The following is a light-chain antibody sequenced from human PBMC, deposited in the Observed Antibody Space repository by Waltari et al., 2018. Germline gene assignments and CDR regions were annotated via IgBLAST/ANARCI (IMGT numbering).Light chain of an antibody. Sequence: QSVLTQPPSVSGAPGQRVTISCTGSSSHIGAGYDVHWYQQLPGTVPKPLIYANSNRPSGVPDRFSGSKSGTSASLAITGLQAEDEADYYCQSYDSSLSDWVFGGGTKLTVL. J-gene: IGLJ2*01. CDR2: ANS. V-gene: IGLV1-40*01. CDR3: QSYDSSLSDWV. CDR1: SSHIGAGYD.